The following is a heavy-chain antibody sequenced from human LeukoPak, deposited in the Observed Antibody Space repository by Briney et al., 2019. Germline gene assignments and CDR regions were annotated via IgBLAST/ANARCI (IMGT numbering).Heavy chain of an antibody. CDR2: IHYTGAT. CDR1: DGSFSGYY. J-gene: IGHJ2*01. D-gene: IGHD6-6*01. Sequence: PSETLSLTCAVYDGSFSGYYWSWIRQPPGKGLEWIGEIHYTGATNYNPPLKSRVTISGDTSKNQFSLNLWSVTAADTAVYYCARGRPGVHYFDLWDRGALVTVSS. CDR3: ARGRPGVHYFDL. V-gene: IGHV4-34*01.